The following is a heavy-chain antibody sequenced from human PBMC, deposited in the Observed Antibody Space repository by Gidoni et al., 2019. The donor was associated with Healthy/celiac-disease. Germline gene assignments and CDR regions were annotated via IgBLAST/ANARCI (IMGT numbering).Heavy chain of an antibody. CDR1: GFTFSSYP. V-gene: IGHV3-30*04. CDR2: ISYDGSNK. J-gene: IGHJ4*02. D-gene: IGHD2-2*01. CDR3: ARDGRRYCSSTSCSPSDY. Sequence: QVQLVESGGGVVQPGRSLRLSCSASGFTFSSYPMHWGRQAPGKGLGWVAVISYDGSNKYYADSVKGRFTISRDNSKNTLYLQMNSLRAEDTAVYYCARDGRRYCSSTSCSPSDYWGQGTLVTVSS.